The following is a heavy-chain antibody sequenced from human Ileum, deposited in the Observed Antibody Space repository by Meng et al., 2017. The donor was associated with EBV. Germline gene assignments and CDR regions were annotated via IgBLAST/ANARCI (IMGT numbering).Heavy chain of an antibody. J-gene: IGHJ4*02. V-gene: IGHV4-39*01. D-gene: IGHD1-14*01. CDR3: ARHHHSPTFDY. CDR1: GGSINSCSYY. CDR2: VVYSGTT. Sequence: LHLQESVPGLVKPSETPSLTGTVSGGSINSCSYYWAWIRQPPGEGLEWIGSVVYSGTTYYTSSLKSRVSISVDTSKNQFSLKLSSVTAADTAVYYCARHHHSPTFDYWGQGTLVTVSS.